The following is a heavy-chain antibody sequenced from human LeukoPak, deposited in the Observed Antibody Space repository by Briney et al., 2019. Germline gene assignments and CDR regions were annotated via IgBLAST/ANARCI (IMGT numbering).Heavy chain of an antibody. CDR3: ARGGAQYYYDSGGYYYVSDAYDY. CDR2: INHSGST. V-gene: IGHV4-34*01. CDR1: GGSFSGYY. J-gene: IGHJ4*02. Sequence: PSETLSLTCAVYGGSFSGYYWSWIRQPPGKGLEWIGEINHSGSTNYNPSLKSRVTISVDTSKNQFSLKLSSVTAADTAVYYCARGGAQYYYDSGGYYYVSDAYDYWGQGTLVTVSS. D-gene: IGHD3-22*01.